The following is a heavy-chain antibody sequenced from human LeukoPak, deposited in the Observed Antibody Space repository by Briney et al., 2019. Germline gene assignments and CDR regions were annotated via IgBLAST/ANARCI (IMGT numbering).Heavy chain of an antibody. CDR1: GYTFTSYD. J-gene: IGHJ6*03. Sequence: ASVKVSCKASGYTFTSYDINWVRQATGQGLEWMGWMKPNSGNTGYAQKFQGRVTMTRNTSISTAYMELSSLRSEDTAVYYCARGRGISSWSPYYYYMDVWGKGTTVTVSS. CDR2: MKPNSGNT. CDR3: ARGRGISSWSPYYYYMDV. D-gene: IGHD6-13*01. V-gene: IGHV1-8*01.